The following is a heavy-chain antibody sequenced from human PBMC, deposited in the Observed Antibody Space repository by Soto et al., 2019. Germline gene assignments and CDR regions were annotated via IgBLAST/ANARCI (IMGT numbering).Heavy chain of an antibody. CDR2: ISGSGGGT. J-gene: IGHJ6*02. D-gene: IGHD4-4*01. Sequence: SLRLSCAASGFTFSSEAMSWVRQAPGKGLEWVSAISGSGGGTYYADAVKGRFTISRDNSKNTLYLQMNSLRVEDSAVYYCATERYSNPPPGMAVWGQGSTVIVSS. V-gene: IGHV3-23*01. CDR3: ATERYSNPPPGMAV. CDR1: GFTFSSEA.